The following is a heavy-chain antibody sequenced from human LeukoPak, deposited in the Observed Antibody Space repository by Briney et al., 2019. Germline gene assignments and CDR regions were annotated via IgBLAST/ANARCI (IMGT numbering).Heavy chain of an antibody. V-gene: IGHV4-59*01. CDR3: ARGGQLVPLYYFDY. CDR2: VYCSGRT. J-gene: IGHJ4*02. CDR1: CGSISTYY. Sequence: SETLSLTCTVSCGSISTYYWDWIRQPPGKGLEWIAYVYCSGRTNYNPSLKSRVTISIGTSKSQFSLKLSSVTAADTAVYYCARGGQLVPLYYFDYWGQGTLVTVSS. D-gene: IGHD6-6*01.